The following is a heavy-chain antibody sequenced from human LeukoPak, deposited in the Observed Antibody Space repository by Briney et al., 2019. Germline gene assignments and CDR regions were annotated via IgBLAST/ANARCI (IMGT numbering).Heavy chain of an antibody. CDR2: IYYSGST. J-gene: IGHJ5*02. D-gene: IGHD6-19*01. Sequence: PSETLSLTCTVSGGSISSYYWSWIRQPPGKGLEWIGYIYYSGSTNYNPSLKSRVTISVDTSKNQFSLKLSSVTAADTAVYYCARAPGGWYPNWFDPWGQGTLVTVSS. V-gene: IGHV4-59*01. CDR1: GGSISSYY. CDR3: ARAPGGWYPNWFDP.